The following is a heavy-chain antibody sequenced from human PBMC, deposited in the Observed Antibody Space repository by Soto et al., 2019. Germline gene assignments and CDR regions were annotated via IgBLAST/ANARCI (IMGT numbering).Heavy chain of an antibody. CDR3: ARILTGAVDYYYYMDV. J-gene: IGHJ6*03. Sequence: GESLKISCKGSGYSFTSYWIGWVRQMPGKGLEWMGIIYPGDSDTRYSPSFQGQVTISAAKSISTAYLQWSSLKASDTAMYYCARILTGAVDYYYYMDVWGKGTTVTVSS. CDR1: GYSFTSYW. V-gene: IGHV5-51*01. D-gene: IGHD7-27*01. CDR2: IYPGDSDT.